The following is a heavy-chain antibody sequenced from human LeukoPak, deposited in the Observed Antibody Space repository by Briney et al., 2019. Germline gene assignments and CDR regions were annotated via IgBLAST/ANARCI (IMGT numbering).Heavy chain of an antibody. J-gene: IGHJ4*02. V-gene: IGHV3-53*01. CDR3: ARGCFYDRSPYCPFDY. CDR1: GFIVSNND. D-gene: IGHD3-22*01. Sequence: GGSLRLSCAASGFIVSNNDMSWVRQAPGKGLEWVSLIYSGGRTYCADSVKGRFTISRDNSKNTLYLQMNSLRGEDTAVYYCARGCFYDRSPYCPFDYWGQGTLVTVSS. CDR2: IYSGGRT.